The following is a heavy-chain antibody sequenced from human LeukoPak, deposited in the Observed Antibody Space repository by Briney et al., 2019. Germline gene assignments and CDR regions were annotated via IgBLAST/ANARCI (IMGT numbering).Heavy chain of an antibody. J-gene: IGHJ4*02. V-gene: IGHV4-34*01. CDR2: INHSGST. CDR1: GGSFSGYY. D-gene: IGHD3-3*01. CDR3: ARTSDFWSGYHDY. Sequence: SETLSLTCAAYGGSFSGYYWSWIRQPPGKGLEWIGEINHSGSTNYNPSLKSRVTISLDTSKNQFSLKLSSVTAADTAVYYCARTSDFWSGYHDYWGQGTLVTVSS.